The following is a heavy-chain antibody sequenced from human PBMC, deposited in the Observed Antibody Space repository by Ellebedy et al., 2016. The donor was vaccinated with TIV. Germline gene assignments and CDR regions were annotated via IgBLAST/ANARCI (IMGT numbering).Heavy chain of an antibody. V-gene: IGHV3-30*04. Sequence: GESLKISCAASGFTLSNYAKHWVRQAPGKGLEWVAVISYDGRNKYYAHSVKGRFTISRANSKNTLYLQMNSLRAEDTAVYYCAREIVLVPAAIVSDLTTKYFYYNGMDVWGQGTTVTVSS. D-gene: IGHD2-2*01. CDR1: GFTLSNYA. J-gene: IGHJ6*02. CDR2: ISYDGRNK. CDR3: AREIVLVPAAIVSDLTTKYFYYNGMDV.